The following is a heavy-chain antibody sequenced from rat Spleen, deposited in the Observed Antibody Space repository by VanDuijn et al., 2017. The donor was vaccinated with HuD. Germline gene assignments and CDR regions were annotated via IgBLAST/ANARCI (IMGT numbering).Heavy chain of an antibody. Sequence: EVQLVESDGGLVQPGRSLKLSCTASGFTLSDYSMAWVRQAPTKGLEWVATMSYDGGNTYYRDSVKGRFTVSRNNAKNTLYLQMDSLRSEDTATYYCARQYVYYGYTDYFDYWGQGVMVTVSS. V-gene: IGHV5-29*01. J-gene: IGHJ2*01. CDR3: ARQYVYYGYTDYFDY. CDR1: GFTLSDYS. D-gene: IGHD1-6*01. CDR2: MSYDGGNT.